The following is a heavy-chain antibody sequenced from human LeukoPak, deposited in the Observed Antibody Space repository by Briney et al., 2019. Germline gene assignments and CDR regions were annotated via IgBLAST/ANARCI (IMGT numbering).Heavy chain of an antibody. V-gene: IGHV4-39*07. CDR3: ARDSHPLLGGAFDI. Sequence: SETLSLTCTVSGGSISSSSYYWGWLRQPPGRGLEWIGSIYYSGSTYYNPSVKRRVTISVDTSKNQFSLKLSSVTAADTAVYYCARDSHPLLGGAFDIWGQGTMVTVSS. J-gene: IGHJ3*02. CDR2: IYYSGST. CDR1: GGSISSSSYY. D-gene: IGHD2/OR15-2a*01.